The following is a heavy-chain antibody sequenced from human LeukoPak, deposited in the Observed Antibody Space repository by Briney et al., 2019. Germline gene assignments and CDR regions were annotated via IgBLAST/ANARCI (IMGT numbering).Heavy chain of an antibody. Sequence: GGSLRLSCAASGFVFSDYGMHWVRQAPGKGLEWVAFVRYDGSNEYYADSMKGRFTISRDNSKNTLYLQMNSLRAEDTAVYSCAREPGGGCHSEGTKYWGLGTLITVSS. CDR2: VRYDGSNE. V-gene: IGHV3-30*02. J-gene: IGHJ4*02. CDR1: GFVFSDYG. CDR3: AREPGGGCHSEGTKY. D-gene: IGHD2-21*02.